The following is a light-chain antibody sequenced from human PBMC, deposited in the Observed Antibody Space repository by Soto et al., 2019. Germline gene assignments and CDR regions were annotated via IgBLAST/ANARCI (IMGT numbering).Light chain of an antibody. V-gene: IGKV3-20*01. CDR2: GVS. J-gene: IGKJ1*01. CDR1: QSVSSGY. CDR3: QQYAASPRT. Sequence: EIVLTQSPGTLSLSPRERATLSCRASQSVSSGYLAWYQHKPGQAPRLLIYGVSSRAPGIPDRFSGSGSGTDFTFTISRQEPEYFAVYYFQQYAASPRTFGQGTQVEVK.